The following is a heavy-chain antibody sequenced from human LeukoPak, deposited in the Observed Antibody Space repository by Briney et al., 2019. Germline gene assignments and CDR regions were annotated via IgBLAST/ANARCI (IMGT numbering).Heavy chain of an antibody. CDR1: GGSISSTSHY. V-gene: IGHV4-39*01. CDR3: ARVEMATIVPDY. Sequence: SQTLSLTCTVSGGSISSTSHYWGWIRQPPGKGLEYIGRIYFSGSASYNPSLESRVTISVDTSKNQFSLKLSSVTAADTAVYYCARVEMATIVPDYWGQGTLATVSS. D-gene: IGHD5-24*01. CDR2: IYFSGSA. J-gene: IGHJ4*02.